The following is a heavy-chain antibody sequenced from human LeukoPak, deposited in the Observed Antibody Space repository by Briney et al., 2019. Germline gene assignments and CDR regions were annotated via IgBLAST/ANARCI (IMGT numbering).Heavy chain of an antibody. D-gene: IGHD1-26*01. J-gene: IGHJ5*02. CDR2: IYYSGST. V-gene: IGHV4-59*01. CDR3: AKEAGGLFDP. CDR1: GGSFSSYY. Sequence: SETLSLTCAVYGGSFSSYYWSWIRQPPGKGLEWIGYIYYSGSTNYNPSLKSRVTISVDTSKNQFSLKLSSVTAADTAVYYCAKEAGGLFDPWGQGTLVTVSS.